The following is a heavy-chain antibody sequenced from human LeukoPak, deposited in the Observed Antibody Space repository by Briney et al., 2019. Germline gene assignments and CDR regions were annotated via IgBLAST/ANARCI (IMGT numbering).Heavy chain of an antibody. D-gene: IGHD6-13*01. CDR1: GGSISSGGYY. V-gene: IGHV4-31*03. CDR2: IYYSGST. J-gene: IGHJ2*01. Sequence: SETLSLTCTVSGGSISSGGYYWSWIRQHPGKGLEWIGYIYYSGSTYYNPSLKSRVTISVDTSKNQFSLKLSSVTAADTAVYYCARVLRAYSSSWYYYWYFDLWGRGTLVTVSS. CDR3: ARVLRAYSSSWYYYWYFDL.